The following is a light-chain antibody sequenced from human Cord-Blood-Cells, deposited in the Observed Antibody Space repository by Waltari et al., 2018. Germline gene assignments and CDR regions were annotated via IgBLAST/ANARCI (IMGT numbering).Light chain of an antibody. Sequence: EIVFTQSPATLSLSPGERATLPCRASQSVGSYLAWYQQKPGQAPRLLIYDASNRATGIPARFSGSGSGTDFTLTISGLEPEDFAVYYCQQRSNWLTFGGGTKVEIK. CDR1: QSVGSY. V-gene: IGKV3-11*01. CDR2: DAS. J-gene: IGKJ4*01. CDR3: QQRSNWLT.